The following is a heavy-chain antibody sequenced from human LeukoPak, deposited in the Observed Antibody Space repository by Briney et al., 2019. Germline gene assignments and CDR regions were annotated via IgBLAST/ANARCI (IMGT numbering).Heavy chain of an antibody. CDR3: ARLGSSGYYSFDY. CDR1: GSSIGNYY. J-gene: IGHJ4*02. Sequence: SETLSLTCTVSGSSIGNYYWSWIRQPPGKGLEWIGYIYYSGSTNYNPSFESRVTISVDTSKNQFSLKLRSVTAADTAVYYCARLGSSGYYSFDYWGQGTLVTVSS. V-gene: IGHV4-59*08. CDR2: IYYSGST. D-gene: IGHD6-19*01.